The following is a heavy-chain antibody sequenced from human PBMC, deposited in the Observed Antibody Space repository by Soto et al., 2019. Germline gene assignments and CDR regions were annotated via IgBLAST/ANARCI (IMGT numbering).Heavy chain of an antibody. J-gene: IGHJ4*02. CDR1: GYNFXXXX. CDR2: TTTHTRTP. V-gene: IGHV7-4-1*01. CDR3: ARDRASGSFDY. Sequence: QVQXVQSXXXXXQPGASVKVSCKGSGYNFXXXXXNXLRQAPGQGLERMEWTTTHTRTPTYEQGFTGRFVFSVDTSVSTVYLQIFSLKADDSAVYYCARDRASGSFDYWGQGTLVTVSS. D-gene: IGHD1-26*01.